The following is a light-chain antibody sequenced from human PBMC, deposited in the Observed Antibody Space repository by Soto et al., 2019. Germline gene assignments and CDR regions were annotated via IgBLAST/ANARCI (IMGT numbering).Light chain of an antibody. CDR2: DVN. Sequence: QSVLTQPASVSGSPGQSITISCTGTSSDIGAYNYVSWYQQHPGKAPKLMIYDVNTRPSGVSNRFSGSKSGNTASLTISGLQAEGEADYYCTSWTTSTTMIFGGGTKVTVL. CDR1: SSDIGAYNY. V-gene: IGLV2-14*03. J-gene: IGLJ2*01. CDR3: TSWTTSTTMI.